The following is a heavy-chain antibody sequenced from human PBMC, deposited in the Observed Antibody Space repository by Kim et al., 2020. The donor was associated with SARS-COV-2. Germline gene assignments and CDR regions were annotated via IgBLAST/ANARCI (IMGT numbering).Heavy chain of an antibody. CDR3: AKDFHVIMALGV. J-gene: IGHJ6*02. CDR2: VSSDGSQQ. V-gene: IGHV3-30*18. Sequence: GGSLRLSCADAKITSPPYSVHWVRQAPGKGLQWVAGVSSDGSQQFYGGSVKGRFTISRDKSRTTTYLQVNDLRPEDAAVYYCAKDFHVIMALGVWGRGTT. CDR1: KITSPPYS. D-gene: IGHD5-12*01.